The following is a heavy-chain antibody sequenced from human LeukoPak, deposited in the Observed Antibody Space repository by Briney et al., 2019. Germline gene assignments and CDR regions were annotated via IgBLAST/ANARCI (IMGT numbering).Heavy chain of an antibody. CDR3: AKVPYSDYGSGRPPFMDV. CDR1: GFTFSNYA. J-gene: IGHJ6*02. V-gene: IGHV3-23*01. CDR2: ISNTGSET. Sequence: GSLRLSCAASGFTFSNYAMSWVRQAPGKGLEWVATISNTGSETYYADSVKGRFTISRDNSENTLYLQMNNLRAEDTAIHYCAKVPYSDYGSGRPPFMDVWGQGTTVAVSS. D-gene: IGHD3-10*01.